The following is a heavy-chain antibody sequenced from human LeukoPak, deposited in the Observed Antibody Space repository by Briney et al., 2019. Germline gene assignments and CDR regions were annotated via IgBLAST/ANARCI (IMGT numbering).Heavy chain of an antibody. CDR1: GFTFNSYA. J-gene: IGHJ3*02. CDR3: AREDHAFDI. V-gene: IGHV3-30*04. CDR2: ISYDRSNK. Sequence: GGSLRLSCAASGFTFNSYAMHWVRQAPGKGLEGVAVISYDRSNKYYADSVKGRFTISRDNSKNTLYLQMNSLRAEDTAVYYCAREDHAFDIWGQGTMVTVSS.